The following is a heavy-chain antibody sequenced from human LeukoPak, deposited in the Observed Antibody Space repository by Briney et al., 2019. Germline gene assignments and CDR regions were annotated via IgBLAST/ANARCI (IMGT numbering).Heavy chain of an antibody. CDR3: VKGTMRFSSSTFYFDS. CDR1: GFTFSNYA. J-gene: IGHJ4*02. CDR2: VSSSGGTT. D-gene: IGHD1-1*01. V-gene: IGHV3-23*01. Sequence: GGSLRLSCAASGFTFSNYAMSWVRQAPGKGLEWVSGVSSSGGTTYYADSVKGRFTISRDNSENTVYLQMNSLRGEDTAVYYCVKGTMRFSSSTFYFDSWGQGTLVTVSS.